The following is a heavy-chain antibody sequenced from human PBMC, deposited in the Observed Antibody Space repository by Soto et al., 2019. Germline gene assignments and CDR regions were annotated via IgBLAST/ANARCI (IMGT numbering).Heavy chain of an antibody. V-gene: IGHV3-23*01. CDR1: GFTFSSYA. Sequence: PGGSLRLSCAASGFTFSSYAMSWVRQAPGKGLEWVSAISGSGGSTYYADSVKGRFTISRDNSKNTLYLQMNSLRAEDTAVYYCAKDQVRFLEWFRSPFDYWGQGTLVTVSS. CDR2: ISGSGGST. CDR3: AKDQVRFLEWFRSPFDY. J-gene: IGHJ4*02. D-gene: IGHD3-3*01.